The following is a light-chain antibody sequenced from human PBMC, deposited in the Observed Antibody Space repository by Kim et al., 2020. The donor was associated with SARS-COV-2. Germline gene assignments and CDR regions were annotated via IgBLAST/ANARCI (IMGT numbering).Light chain of an antibody. CDR3: QAWDNNNGV. V-gene: IGLV3-1*01. CDR1: RLGDKY. CDR2: NDS. J-gene: IGLJ3*02. Sequence: SYELTQPPSVSVSPGQTASINCSGDRLGDKYASWYQQKTGQSPVLVIYNDSRRPSGIPERFSGSNSGNTATLTISGTQAIDEADYYCQAWDNNNGVFGGGTLLSVL.